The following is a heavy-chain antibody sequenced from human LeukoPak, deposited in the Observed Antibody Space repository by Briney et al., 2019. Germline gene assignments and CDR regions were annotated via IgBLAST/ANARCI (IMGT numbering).Heavy chain of an antibody. CDR3: ARDNDYGGNSFDY. J-gene: IGHJ4*02. Sequence: GGSLRLSCAASGFTFSSYSMNWVRQAPGKGLEWVSSISSSSSYIYYADSVKGRFTISRDNAKNSLYLQMNSLRAEDTAVYYCARDNDYGGNSFDYWGQGTLVTVSS. D-gene: IGHD4-23*01. V-gene: IGHV3-21*01. CDR2: ISSSSSYI. CDR1: GFTFSSYS.